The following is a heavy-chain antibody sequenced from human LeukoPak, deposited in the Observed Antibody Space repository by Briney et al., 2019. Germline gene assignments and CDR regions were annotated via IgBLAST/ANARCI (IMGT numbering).Heavy chain of an antibody. D-gene: IGHD7-27*01. J-gene: IGHJ3*02. V-gene: IGHV1-24*01. CDR3: APVWGSAFDI. CDR2: FDPEDGET. CDR1: GYTLTELS. Sequence: ASVKVSCKVSGYTLTELSMHWVRQAPGKGLEWMGGFDPEDGETIYAQKFQGRVTMTEGTSIDTAYMELSSLRSEDTAVYYCAPVWGSAFDIWGQGTMVTVSS.